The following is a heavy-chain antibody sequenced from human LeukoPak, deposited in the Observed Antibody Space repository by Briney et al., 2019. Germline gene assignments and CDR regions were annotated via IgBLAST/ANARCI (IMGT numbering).Heavy chain of an antibody. V-gene: IGHV3-15*01. CDR1: GFTFGDYA. CDR2: IKSKTDGGTP. CDR3: TGVSRSSWYDY. Sequence: GGSLRLSCTGSGFTFGDYAMSWVRQAPGKGLECVGRIKSKTDGGTPDYAAPVKGRFTISRDDSKNTLYLQMNSLKTEDTAVYYCTGVSRSSWYDYWGQGTLVTVSS. J-gene: IGHJ4*02. D-gene: IGHD6-13*01.